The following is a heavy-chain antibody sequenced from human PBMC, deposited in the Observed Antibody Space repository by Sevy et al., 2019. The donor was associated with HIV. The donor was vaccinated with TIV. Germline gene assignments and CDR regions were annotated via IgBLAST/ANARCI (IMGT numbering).Heavy chain of an antibody. V-gene: IGHV3-53*01. CDR2: IYAGGTA. CDR3: ASEYCSRGSCFFDY. D-gene: IGHD2-15*01. CDR1: GFDIRSNY. J-gene: IGHJ4*02. Sequence: GGSLRLSCVVSGFDIRSNYMSWVRQAPGKGLEWVSHIYAGGTAYYADSVKGRLTFSRDDSKNTVSLQMSSLRVEDSAVYYCASEYCSRGSCFFDYWGQGIQVTVSS.